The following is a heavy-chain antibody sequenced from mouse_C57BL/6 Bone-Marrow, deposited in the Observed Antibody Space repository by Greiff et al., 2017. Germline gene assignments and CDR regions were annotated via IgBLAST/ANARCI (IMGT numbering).Heavy chain of an antibody. J-gene: IGHJ4*01. CDR3: ARFEGYYGSSPYYYAMDY. V-gene: IGHV1-7*01. D-gene: IGHD1-1*01. Sequence: LVESGAELAKPGASVKLSCKASGYTFTTYWMHWVKQRPGQGLEWIGYINPSSGYTKYNQTFKDKATLTADKSSSTAYMQLSSLTYEDSAVYYCARFEGYYGSSPYYYAMDYWGQGTSVTVSS. CDR2: INPSSGYT. CDR1: GYTFTTYW.